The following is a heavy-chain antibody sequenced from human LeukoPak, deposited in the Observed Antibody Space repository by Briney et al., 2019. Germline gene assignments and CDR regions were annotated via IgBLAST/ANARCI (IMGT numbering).Heavy chain of an antibody. Sequence: PGGSLRLSCAASGFTFSNYVMNWVRQAPGKGLEWVSSISSSSSYIYYADSVKGRFTISRDNAKNSLYLQMNSLRAEDTALYYCAKDRTGYMDVWGKGTTVTISS. CDR3: AKDRTGYMDV. CDR2: ISSSSSYI. CDR1: GFTFSNYV. V-gene: IGHV3-21*01. J-gene: IGHJ6*03.